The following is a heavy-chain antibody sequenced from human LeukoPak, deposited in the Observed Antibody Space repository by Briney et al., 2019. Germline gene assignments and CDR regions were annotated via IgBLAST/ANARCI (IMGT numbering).Heavy chain of an antibody. Sequence: EPGGSLRLSCAASGFTFSVYTMNWVRQAPGKGLEWVSSISPTSSYIFYADSVKGRFTISRGNSKNSLYLQMNSLRAEDTALYYCAKDRVKDTAMAHVGDYWGQGTLVTVSS. CDR2: ISPTSSYI. D-gene: IGHD5-18*01. CDR3: AKDRVKDTAMAHVGDY. J-gene: IGHJ4*02. V-gene: IGHV3-21*01. CDR1: GFTFSVYT.